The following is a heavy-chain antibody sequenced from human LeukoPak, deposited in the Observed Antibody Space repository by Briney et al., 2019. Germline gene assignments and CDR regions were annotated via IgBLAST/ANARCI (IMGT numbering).Heavy chain of an antibody. CDR3: ARGVRTIFGVVIIRDYFDY. D-gene: IGHD3-3*01. Sequence: SETLSLTCAVSGYSISSGYYWGWIRQPPGKGLEWIGSIYHSGSTYYNPSLKSRVTISVDTSKNQFSLKLSSVTAADTAVYYCARGVRTIFGVVIIRDYFDYWGQGTLVTVSS. V-gene: IGHV4-38-2*01. CDR1: GYSISSGYY. J-gene: IGHJ4*02. CDR2: IYHSGST.